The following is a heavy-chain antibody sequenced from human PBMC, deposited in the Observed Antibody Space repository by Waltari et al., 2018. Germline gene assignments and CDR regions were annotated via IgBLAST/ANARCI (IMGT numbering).Heavy chain of an antibody. CDR3: ARHSPGSTWFDP. CDR1: SGSITSPVYY. CDR2: IYSRGNI. V-gene: IGHV4-39*01. D-gene: IGHD7-27*01. J-gene: IGHJ5*02. Sequence: QLQLQESGPGLVKPSETLSLTCSPSSGSITSPVYYWDWIRQSPGKGLEWIGNIYSRGNIHYNPSLGSRVTMSLDSSNNQFSLELRSVTAADTAVYYCARHSPGSTWFDPWGQGTLVTVSS.